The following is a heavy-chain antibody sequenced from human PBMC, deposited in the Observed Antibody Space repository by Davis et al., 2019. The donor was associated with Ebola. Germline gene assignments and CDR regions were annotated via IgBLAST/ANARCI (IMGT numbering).Heavy chain of an antibody. Sequence: PGGSLRLSCAASGFTFSSYAMHWVRQAPAKGLEGVAVISYDGSNKYYADSVKGRFTISRDNSKNTLYLQMNSLRAEDTAVYYCARASPYCSSTSCYVGGYWGQGTLVTVSS. CDR1: GFTFSSYA. V-gene: IGHV3-30-3*01. J-gene: IGHJ4*02. D-gene: IGHD2-2*01. CDR2: ISYDGSNK. CDR3: ARASPYCSSTSCYVGGY.